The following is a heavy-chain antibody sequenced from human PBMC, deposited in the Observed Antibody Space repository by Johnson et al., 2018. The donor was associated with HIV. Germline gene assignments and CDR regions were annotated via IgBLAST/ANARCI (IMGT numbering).Heavy chain of an antibody. D-gene: IGHD6-13*01. CDR3: ARGVKQQLSVVDAFDI. CDR2: IRYDGRNK. CDR1: GFTFSSYG. V-gene: IGHV3-30*02. J-gene: IGHJ3*02. Sequence: QMLLVESGGGVVQPGGSLRLSCAASGFTFSSYGMHWVRQAPGKGLEWVAFIRYDGRNKYYADSVKGRFTISRDNSKNRLYLQMNSLRAEDTAVYFCARGVKQQLSVVDAFDIWGQGTMVTVSS.